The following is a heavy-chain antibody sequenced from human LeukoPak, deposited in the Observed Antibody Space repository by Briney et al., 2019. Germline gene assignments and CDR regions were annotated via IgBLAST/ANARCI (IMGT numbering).Heavy chain of an antibody. V-gene: IGHV4-30-4*01. CDR1: GASISSGDYF. CDR3: ARDSNCSGGRCYSTNWFDP. CDR2: IYFSGST. Sequence: SETLSLTCTVSGASISSGDYFWTWIRQPPGKGLEWIGYIYFSGSTYYNPSPKSRLTISIDTSKNQFSLRLTSVTAADTAVYYCARDSNCSGGRCYSTNWFDPWGQGTLVTVSS. D-gene: IGHD2-15*01. J-gene: IGHJ5*02.